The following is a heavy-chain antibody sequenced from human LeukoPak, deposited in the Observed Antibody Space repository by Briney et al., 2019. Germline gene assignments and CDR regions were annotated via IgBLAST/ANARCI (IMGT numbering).Heavy chain of an antibody. V-gene: IGHV1-24*01. J-gene: IGHJ4*02. CDR2: FDPEDGET. D-gene: IGHD1-1*01. CDR1: GGTFSSYA. Sequence: ASVKVSCKASGGTFSSYAISWVRQAPGKGLEWMGGFDPEDGETIYAQKFQGRVTMTEDTSTDTAYMELSSLRSEDTAVYYCATGGLRYLGDYWGQGTLVTVSS. CDR3: ATGGLRYLGDY.